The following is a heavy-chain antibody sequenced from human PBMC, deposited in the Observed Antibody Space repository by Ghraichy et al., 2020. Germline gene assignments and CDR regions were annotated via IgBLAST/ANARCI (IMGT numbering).Heavy chain of an antibody. CDR3: AKGGGTMPRGVIDVRWFDP. CDR2: TSGSGGST. CDR1: GFTFNNYA. V-gene: IGHV3-23*01. D-gene: IGHD3-10*01. J-gene: IGHJ5*02. Sequence: GSLRLSCVASGFTFNNYAMSWVRQAPGKGLEWVSATSGSGGSTYYADSVKGRFTISRDNSKNTLYLQMNSLRAEDTAVYYCAKGGGTMPRGVIDVRWFDPWGQGTLVTVSS.